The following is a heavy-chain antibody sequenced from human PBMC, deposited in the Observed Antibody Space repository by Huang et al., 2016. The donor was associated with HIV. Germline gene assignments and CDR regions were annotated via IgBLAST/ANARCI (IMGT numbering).Heavy chain of an antibody. CDR3: ARFEINTLTGYFSSFDN. CDR1: GGAFRNYF. CDR2: NNHSEPT. D-gene: IGHD3-9*01. J-gene: IGHJ4*02. V-gene: IGHV4-34*01. Sequence: QEHLQQWGAGLLKPSEALSPTCAVYGGAFRNYFWSWIRQPPGKGMAWIGENNHSEPTNDSPSCKSRVTISVYTSTNQFSLNLSSVTAADMSLYYCARFEINTLTGYFSSFDNWGQGTLVTVSS.